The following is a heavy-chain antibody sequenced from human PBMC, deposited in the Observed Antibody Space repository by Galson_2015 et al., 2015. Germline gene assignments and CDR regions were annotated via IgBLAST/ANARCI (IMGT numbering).Heavy chain of an antibody. D-gene: IGHD3-10*01. CDR1: GFTFSSYG. CDR3: AKEDVTMVRGVLCGMDV. CDR2: ISYDGSNK. Sequence: SLRLSCAASGFTFSSYGMHWVRQAPGKGLEWVAVISYDGSNKYYADSVKGRFTISRDNSKNTLYLQMNSLRAEDTAVYYCAKEDVTMVRGVLCGMDVWGQGTTVTVSS. V-gene: IGHV3-30*18. J-gene: IGHJ6*02.